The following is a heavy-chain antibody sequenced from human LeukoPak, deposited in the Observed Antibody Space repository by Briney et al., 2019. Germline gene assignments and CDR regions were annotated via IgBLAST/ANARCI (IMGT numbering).Heavy chain of an antibody. CDR2: IYSGGST. V-gene: IGHV3-23*03. CDR1: GFTFDDYA. Sequence: GRSLRLSCAASGFTFDDYAMHWVRQAPGKGLEWVSVIYSGGSTYYADSVKGRFTISRDNSKNTLYLQMNSLRADDTAVYYCAKDPRAGIQLWSSGLDYWGQGTLVTVSS. J-gene: IGHJ4*02. CDR3: AKDPRAGIQLWSSGLDY. D-gene: IGHD5-18*01.